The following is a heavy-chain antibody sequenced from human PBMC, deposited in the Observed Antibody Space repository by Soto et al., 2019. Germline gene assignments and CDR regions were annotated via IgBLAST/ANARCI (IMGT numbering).Heavy chain of an antibody. D-gene: IGHD3-10*01. CDR1: GYTFHNYG. J-gene: IGHJ4*02. CDR2: ISAYNYNT. CDR3: ARITGLFRLVLDY. V-gene: IGHV1-18*01. Sequence: ASVKVSCKASGYTFHNYGVNWVRQAPGHGLEWMGRISAYNYNTHYAQNFEGRVTMTTDTSTSTAYMELRSLRSDDTAIYYCARITGLFRLVLDYWGQGTQLTVSS.